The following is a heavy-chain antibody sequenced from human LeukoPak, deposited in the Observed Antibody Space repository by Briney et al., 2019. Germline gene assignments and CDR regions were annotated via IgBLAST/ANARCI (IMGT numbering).Heavy chain of an antibody. CDR2: IWYDGSNK. CDR1: GFTFSSYG. D-gene: IGHD3-10*01. V-gene: IGHV3-33*01. CDR3: ATGGPSGSYYSIGF. J-gene: IGHJ1*01. Sequence: GGSLRLSCAASGFTFSSYGMHWVRQAPGKGLEWVAVIWYDGSNKYYADSVKGRFTISRDNSKNTLYLQMNSLRVEDTAVYYCATGGPSGSYYSIGFWGQGIPVTVSS.